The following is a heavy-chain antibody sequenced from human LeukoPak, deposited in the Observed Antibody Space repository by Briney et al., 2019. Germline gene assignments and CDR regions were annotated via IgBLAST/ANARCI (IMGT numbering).Heavy chain of an antibody. CDR3: ARFRSILHAFDI. CDR2: MNPNSGNT. D-gene: IGHD2-15*01. V-gene: IGHV1-8*01. J-gene: IGHJ3*02. CDR1: GYTFTSYD. Sequence: ASVKVSCKASGYTFTSYDINWVRQATGQVLEWMGWMNPNSGNTGYAQKFQGRVTMTRNTSISTAYMELSSLRSEDTAVYYCARFRSILHAFDIWGQGTMVTVSS.